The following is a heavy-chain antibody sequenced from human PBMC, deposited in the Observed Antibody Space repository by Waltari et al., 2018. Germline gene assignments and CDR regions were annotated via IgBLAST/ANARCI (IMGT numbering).Heavy chain of an antibody. Sequence: QVQLVQSGAEVKKPGASVKVSCKASGYTFTSYAMHWVRQAPGQRLEWMGWINAGNGNTKYSQGFQGRVTITRDTSASTAYMELSSLRSEDMAVYYCARGRSSSWPTLLSIAVRDFDYWGQGTLVTVSS. J-gene: IGHJ4*02. CDR3: ARGRSSSWPTLLSIAVRDFDY. V-gene: IGHV1-3*03. CDR1: GYTFTSYA. D-gene: IGHD6-13*01. CDR2: INAGNGNT.